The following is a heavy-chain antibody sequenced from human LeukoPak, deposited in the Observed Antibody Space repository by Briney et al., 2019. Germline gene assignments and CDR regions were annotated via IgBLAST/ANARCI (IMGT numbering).Heavy chain of an antibody. CDR3: AREARYYDILTGYHNYSGVDV. Sequence: GGSLRLSCAGSGFTVSKDYMTWVRQAPGKGLECVSAIYGGGTTYYADSVKGRFTISRDSSRNTLHLQINSLRAEDTAVYYCAREARYYDILTGYHNYSGVDVWGQGTTVIVSS. D-gene: IGHD3-9*01. CDR2: IYGGGTT. J-gene: IGHJ6*02. V-gene: IGHV3-66*01. CDR1: GFTVSKDY.